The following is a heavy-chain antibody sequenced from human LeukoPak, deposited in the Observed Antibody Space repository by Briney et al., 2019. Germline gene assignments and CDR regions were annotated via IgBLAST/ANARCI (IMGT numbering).Heavy chain of an antibody. D-gene: IGHD3-22*01. V-gene: IGHV3-48*03. CDR1: GFTFSAYE. Sequence: GGSLRLSCAASGFTFSAYEMNWVRQAPGKGLEPVSYISSSGSTIYYADSVKGRFTISRDNAKNSLYLQMNSLRAEDTAVYYCATYDSSGLFFGSLQHLVDYWGQGTLVTVSS. CDR2: ISSSGSTI. CDR3: ATYDSSGLFFGSLQHLVDY. J-gene: IGHJ4*02.